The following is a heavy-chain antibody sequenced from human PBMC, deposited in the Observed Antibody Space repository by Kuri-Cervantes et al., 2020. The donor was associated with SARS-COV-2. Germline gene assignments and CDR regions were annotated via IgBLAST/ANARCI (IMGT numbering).Heavy chain of an antibody. CDR2: INHSGST. CDR1: GGSISSSSYY. V-gene: IGHV4-39*07. CDR3: ARGGPAAMRAYFDY. D-gene: IGHD2-2*01. Sequence: SETLSLTCTVSGGSISSSSYYWGWIRQPPGKGLEWIGEINHSGSTNYNPSLKSRVTISVDTSKNQFSLKLSSVTAADTAVYYCARGGPAAMRAYFDYWGQGTLVTVSS. J-gene: IGHJ4*02.